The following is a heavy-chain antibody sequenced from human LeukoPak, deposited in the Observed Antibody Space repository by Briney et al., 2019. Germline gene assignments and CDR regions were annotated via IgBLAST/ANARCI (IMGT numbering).Heavy chain of an antibody. CDR1: GFTFISYW. CDR2: IKQDGSEK. J-gene: IGHJ2*01. Sequence: GGSLRLSCAASGFTFISYWMSWVRQAPGKGLKWVANIKQDGSEKYYVGSVKGRFTISRDNAKNSLYLQMNSLRAEDTAVYYCAGSDTTGYSPREWDYWYFDLWGRGTLVTVSS. CDR3: AGSDTTGYSPREWDYWYFDL. V-gene: IGHV3-7*01. D-gene: IGHD3-9*01.